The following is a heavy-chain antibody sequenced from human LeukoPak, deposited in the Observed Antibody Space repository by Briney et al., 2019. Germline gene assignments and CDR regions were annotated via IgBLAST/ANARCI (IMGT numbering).Heavy chain of an antibody. CDR1: GFTFSSYG. J-gene: IGHJ6*02. D-gene: IGHD2-2*01. Sequence: GGSLRLSCAASGFTFSSYGMHWVRQAPGKGLEWVAVISYDGSNKYYADSVKGRFTISIDNSKNTLYLQMNSLRAEDTAVYYCAKDGVDIVVVPAAAHYYYGMDVWGQGTTVTVSS. V-gene: IGHV3-30*18. CDR3: AKDGVDIVVVPAAAHYYYGMDV. CDR2: ISYDGSNK.